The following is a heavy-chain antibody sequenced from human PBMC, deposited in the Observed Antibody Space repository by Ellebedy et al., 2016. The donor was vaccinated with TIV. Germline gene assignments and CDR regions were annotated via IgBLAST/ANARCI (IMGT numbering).Heavy chain of an antibody. CDR3: AREAGISSFRHWYIDL. J-gene: IGHJ2*01. CDR2: TGST. D-gene: IGHD6-6*01. CDR1: GFTFNNHA. V-gene: IGHV3-53*01. Sequence: PGGSLRLSCEASGFTFNNHAVSWVRQAPGKGLEWISGTGSTFSADSVQGRFTGSRDNSKQMVYLQMNSLTSEDTGVYYCAREAGISSFRHWYIDLWGRGTLVIVSS.